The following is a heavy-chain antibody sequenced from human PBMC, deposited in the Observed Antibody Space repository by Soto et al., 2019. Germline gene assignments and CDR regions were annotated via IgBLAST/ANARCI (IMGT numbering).Heavy chain of an antibody. Sequence: SGPTLVNPTQTLTLTCTVSGFSLNTRGVGVGWIRQPPGKALEWLALIYWDDNKRYSPSLKTRLTITKDTSKNQVVLTMTNMDPVDTATYYCVHDPVGWFGFDLWVQGTLVTVSS. CDR1: GFSLNTRGVG. J-gene: IGHJ4*02. CDR3: VHDPVGWFGFDL. D-gene: IGHD3-10*01. V-gene: IGHV2-5*02. CDR2: IYWDDNK.